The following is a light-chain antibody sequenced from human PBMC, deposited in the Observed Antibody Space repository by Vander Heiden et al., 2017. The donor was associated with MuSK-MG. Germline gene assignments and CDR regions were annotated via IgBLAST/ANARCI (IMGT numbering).Light chain of an antibody. V-gene: IGLV1-44*01. CDR3: AAWDDRLSLRYV. CDR2: RND. Sequence: QSVLTQPPSASGTPGQRVTISCSGSNSNIGSNTVNWYQQIPGTAPKLLIYRNDQRPSGVPDRFSGSKSGTSASLAISGLQSEDEADYFCAAWDDRLSLRYVFGSGTHVTVL. J-gene: IGLJ1*01. CDR1: NSNIGSNT.